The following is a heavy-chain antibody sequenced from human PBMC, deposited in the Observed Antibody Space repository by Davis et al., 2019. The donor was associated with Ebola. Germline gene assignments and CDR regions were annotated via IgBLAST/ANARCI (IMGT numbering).Heavy chain of an antibody. Sequence: SETLSLTCAVYGGSFSGYYWSWIRQPPGKGLEWIGEINHSGSTNYNPSLKSRVTISVDTSKNQFSLKLSSVTAADTAVYYCARGRILLRYFDWLSYFDYWGQGTLVTVSS. J-gene: IGHJ4*02. D-gene: IGHD3-9*01. V-gene: IGHV4-34*01. CDR3: ARGRILLRYFDWLSYFDY. CDR2: INHSGST. CDR1: GGSFSGYY.